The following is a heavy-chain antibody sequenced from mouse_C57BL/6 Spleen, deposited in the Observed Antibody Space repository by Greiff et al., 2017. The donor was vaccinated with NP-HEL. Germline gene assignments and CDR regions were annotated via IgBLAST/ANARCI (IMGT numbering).Heavy chain of an antibody. CDR3: ARGGLATGSVFAY. CDR2: IDPNSGGT. CDR1: GYTFTSYW. V-gene: IGHV1-72*01. J-gene: IGHJ3*01. Sequence: QVQLKQPGAELVKPGASVKLSCKASGYTFTSYWMHWVKQRPGRGLEWIGRIDPNSGGTKYNEKFKSKATLTVDKPSSTAYMQLSSLTSEDSAVYYCARGGLATGSVFAYWGQGTLVTVSA. D-gene: IGHD4-1*02.